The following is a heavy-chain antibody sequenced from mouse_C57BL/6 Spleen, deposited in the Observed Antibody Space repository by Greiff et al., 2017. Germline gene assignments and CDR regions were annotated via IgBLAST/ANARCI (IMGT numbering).Heavy chain of an antibody. Sequence: QVQLQQSGAELARPGASVKLSCKASGYTFTSYGISWVKQRTGQGLEWIGEIYPRSGNTYYNEKFKGKATLTADKSSSTAYMALRSLTSEDSAVYFCARRLLLDAMDYWGQGTSVTVSS. V-gene: IGHV1-81*01. D-gene: IGHD2-1*01. CDR3: ARRLLLDAMDY. CDR1: GYTFTSYG. CDR2: IYPRSGNT. J-gene: IGHJ4*01.